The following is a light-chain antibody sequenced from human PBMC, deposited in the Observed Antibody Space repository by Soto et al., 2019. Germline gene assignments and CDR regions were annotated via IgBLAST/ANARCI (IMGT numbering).Light chain of an antibody. J-gene: IGLJ2*01. CDR1: NLGDKY. V-gene: IGLV3-1*01. Sequence: SYELTQPPSVSVSPGQTASITCSGDNLGDKYACWYQQKPGQSPVLVIYQDSKRPAGIPERFSGSNSGNTATLTIGGTPAMDEADYYCQAWNSSTVVFGGGTQLTVL. CDR2: QDS. CDR3: QAWNSSTVV.